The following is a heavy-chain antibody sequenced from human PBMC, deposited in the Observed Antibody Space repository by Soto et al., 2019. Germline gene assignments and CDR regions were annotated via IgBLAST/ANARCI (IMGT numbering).Heavy chain of an antibody. J-gene: IGHJ5*02. Sequence: SETLSLTCTVSGGSISSYYWSWIRQPPGKGLEWIGYIYYSGSTNYNPSLKSRVTISVDTSKNQFSLKLSSVTAADTAVYYCARAVVVTAIRFDPWGQGTLVTVSS. D-gene: IGHD2-21*02. CDR3: ARAVVVTAIRFDP. CDR2: IYYSGST. CDR1: GGSISSYY. V-gene: IGHV4-59*01.